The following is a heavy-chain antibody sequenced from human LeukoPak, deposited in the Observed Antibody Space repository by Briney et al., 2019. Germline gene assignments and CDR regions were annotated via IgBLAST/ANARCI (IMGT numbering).Heavy chain of an antibody. Sequence: GGSLRLSCAASGFTFSSYWMSWVRQAPGKGLEWVANIKKDGSEKYYVDSVKGRFTISRDNAKNSLYLQMNSLRAEDTAVYYCAREKEGYCSRTSCYLDYYYYYMDVWGKGTTVTISS. CDR3: AREKEGYCSRTSCYLDYYYYYMDV. CDR1: GFTFSSYW. D-gene: IGHD2-2*01. V-gene: IGHV3-7*01. CDR2: IKKDGSEK. J-gene: IGHJ6*03.